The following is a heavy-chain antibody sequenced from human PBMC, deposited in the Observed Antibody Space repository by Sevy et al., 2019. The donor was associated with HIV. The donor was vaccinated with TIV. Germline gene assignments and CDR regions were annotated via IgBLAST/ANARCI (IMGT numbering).Heavy chain of an antibody. V-gene: IGHV3-30*03. CDR2: ISYDGSHK. J-gene: IGHJ4*02. CDR3: ARDLEFYDYGDYGPAFMPDY. Sequence: GGSLRLSCAASAFTFSTYAMHWVRQAPGKGLEWVAVISYDGSHKYYADSVKGRFTISRDIAKNTLHLQMNSLRAEDTAVYYCARDLEFYDYGDYGPAFMPDYWGQGTLVTVSS. CDR1: AFTFSTYA. D-gene: IGHD4-17*01.